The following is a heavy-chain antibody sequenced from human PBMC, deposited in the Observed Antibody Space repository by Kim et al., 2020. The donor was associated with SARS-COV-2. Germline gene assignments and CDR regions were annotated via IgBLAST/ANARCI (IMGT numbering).Heavy chain of an antibody. V-gene: IGHV3-30*03. Sequence: GGSLRLSCAASGFTFSSYGMHWVRQAPGKGLEWVAVISYDGSNKYYADSVKGRFTISRDNSKNTLYRQMNSMRAEDTAVYYCASPYCSGGSCYSGWFDPWGQGTLVTVSS. CDR1: GFTFSSYG. D-gene: IGHD2-15*01. J-gene: IGHJ5*02. CDR3: ASPYCSGGSCYSGWFDP. CDR2: ISYDGSNK.